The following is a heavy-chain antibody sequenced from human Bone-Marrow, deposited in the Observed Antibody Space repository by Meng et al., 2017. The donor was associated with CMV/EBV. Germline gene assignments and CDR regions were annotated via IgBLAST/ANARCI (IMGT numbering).Heavy chain of an antibody. CDR3: ARDVRIRGSEIDY. D-gene: IGHD2-15*01. CDR2: ISYDGSNK. Sequence: GESLKISCAASGFTFSSYAMHWVRQAPGKGLEWVAVISYDGSNKYYADSVKGRFTISRDNSKNTLYLQMNSLRAEDTAVYYCARDVRIRGSEIDYWGQGTLVTGSS. V-gene: IGHV3-30-3*01. J-gene: IGHJ4*02. CDR1: GFTFSSYA.